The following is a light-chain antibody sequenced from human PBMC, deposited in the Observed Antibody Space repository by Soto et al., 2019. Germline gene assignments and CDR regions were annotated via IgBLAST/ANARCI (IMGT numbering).Light chain of an antibody. CDR2: GAS. CDR3: QQYGSSPGT. J-gene: IGKJ4*01. V-gene: IGKV3-20*01. CDR1: QSVSSY. Sequence: EIVLTQSPGTLSLSPGERATLSCRASQSVSSYLAWYQQKRGQAPRLLISGASSRDTGIPDRFSGSASGKDFTLTISRLEPEDFAVYYCQQYGSSPGTFGGGTKVEIK.